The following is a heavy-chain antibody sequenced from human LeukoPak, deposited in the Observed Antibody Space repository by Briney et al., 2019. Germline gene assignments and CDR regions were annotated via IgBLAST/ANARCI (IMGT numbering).Heavy chain of an antibody. V-gene: IGHV6-1*01. J-gene: IGHJ6*02. CDR1: GDSVSSSSAA. D-gene: IGHD3-3*02. Sequence: SQTLSLTCAISGDSVSSSSAAWNWIRQSPSRGLEWLGRTYYRSKWYNDYAESVKSRIIINPDTSRNQFSLQLNSVTPRDTAVYFCAEQHSTSERYYGLDVWGQGTTVTVSS. CDR2: TYYRSKWYN. CDR3: AEQHSTSERYYGLDV.